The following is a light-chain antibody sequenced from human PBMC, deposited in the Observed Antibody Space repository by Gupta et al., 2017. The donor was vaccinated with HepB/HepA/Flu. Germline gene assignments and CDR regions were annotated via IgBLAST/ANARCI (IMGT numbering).Light chain of an antibody. V-gene: IGKV3-20*01. CDR2: GAS. CDR1: QSVSSSY. J-gene: IGKJ4*01. CDR3: QQYGSSPLLT. Sequence: IVLTQPPGTLSLPPGERATLSCRASQSVSSSYLAWYQQKPGQAPRLLIYGASSGATGIPDRFSGSGSGTDFTLTISRLEPEDFAVYYCQQYGSSPLLTFGGGTKVEIK.